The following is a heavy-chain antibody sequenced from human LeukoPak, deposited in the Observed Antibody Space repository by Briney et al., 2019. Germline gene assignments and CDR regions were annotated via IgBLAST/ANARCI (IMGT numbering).Heavy chain of an antibody. V-gene: IGHV1-2*02. J-gene: IGHJ4*02. D-gene: IGHD2-2*01. CDR3: AREGSDQLSKDFDY. Sequence: ASMKGSCKSSGFTFTGHYIHWVRQAPGQGLEWMGYIGPRNSAASYAEKFQGRVTMTRDTSLSTAYMELSRLTSDDTAVYYCAREGSDQLSKDFDYWGQGTLVTVSS. CDR1: GFTFTGHY. CDR2: IGPRNSAA.